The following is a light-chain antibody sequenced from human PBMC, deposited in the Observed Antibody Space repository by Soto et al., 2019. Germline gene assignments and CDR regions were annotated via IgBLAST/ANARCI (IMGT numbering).Light chain of an antibody. CDR1: QTVSRN. V-gene: IGKV3-15*01. Sequence: EVLMTQSPATLSVSPGERATLSCRASQTVSRNLAWYQQRPGQAPRLLIYDISNRATGVPARFSGSGSETEFTLTIRSLQSEDFAVYYCQQYDTRPVFGGGTKVDIK. CDR3: QQYDTRPV. CDR2: DIS. J-gene: IGKJ4*01.